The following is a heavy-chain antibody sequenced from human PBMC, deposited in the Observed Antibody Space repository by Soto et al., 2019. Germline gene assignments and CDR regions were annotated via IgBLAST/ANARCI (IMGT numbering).Heavy chain of an antibody. CDR1: GGSISSYY. Sequence: QVQLQESGPGLVKPSETLSLTCTVSGGSISSYYWSWIRQPPGKGLEWIGYIYYSGSTNYNPSLKRQVTISVDTSKNQFSLKLSSVTAADTAVYYCARDSGSYPLDYWGQGTLVTVSS. D-gene: IGHD1-26*01. CDR2: IYYSGST. J-gene: IGHJ4*02. V-gene: IGHV4-59*01. CDR3: ARDSGSYPLDY.